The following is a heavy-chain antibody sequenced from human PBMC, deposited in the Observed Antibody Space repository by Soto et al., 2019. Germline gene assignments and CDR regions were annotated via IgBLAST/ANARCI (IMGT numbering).Heavy chain of an antibody. CDR1: GFTFSSYW. V-gene: IGHV3-74*01. CDR2: INSDGSST. D-gene: IGHD3-16*02. Sequence: GGSLRLSCAASGFTFSSYWMHWVRQAPGKGLVWVSRINSDGSSTSYADSVKGRFTISRDNAKNTLFLQMSSLRVEDTAVYYCARDRLRLGELSLIGYFDYWGQGTLVTVSS. J-gene: IGHJ4*02. CDR3: ARDRLRLGELSLIGYFDY.